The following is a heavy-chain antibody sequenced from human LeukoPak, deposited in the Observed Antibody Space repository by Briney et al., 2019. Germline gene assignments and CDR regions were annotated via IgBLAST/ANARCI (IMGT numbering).Heavy chain of an antibody. V-gene: IGHV3-73*01. CDR1: GFTFSGVV. D-gene: IGHD2-21*02. CDR3: ARRAWCGGDCYSFDY. J-gene: IGHJ4*02. Sequence: GGSLRLSCAASGFTFSGVVIHWVRQAPGKGLEWVGRIRRKVDSYETEHAASMKGRVIISRDDSTNTAYLQMNRLKTEDTAVCYCARRAWCGGDCYSFDYWGQGTLVTVSP. CDR2: IRRKVDSYET.